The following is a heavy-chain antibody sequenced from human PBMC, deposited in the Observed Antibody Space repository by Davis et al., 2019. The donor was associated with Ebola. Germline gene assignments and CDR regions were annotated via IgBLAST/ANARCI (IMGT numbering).Heavy chain of an antibody. CDR2: IRSKAYGGTT. Sequence: GGSLRLSCTASGFTFGDYAMSWVRQPPGKGLEWVGFIRSKAYGGTTDYAAPVKGRFTISRDDSKNTLYLQMNSLKTEDTAVYYCTTGGDSSGWLLWSLPTWFDPWGQGTLVTVSS. CDR1: GFTFGDYA. J-gene: IGHJ5*02. D-gene: IGHD6-19*01. CDR3: TTGGDSSGWLLWSLPTWFDP. V-gene: IGHV3-49*04.